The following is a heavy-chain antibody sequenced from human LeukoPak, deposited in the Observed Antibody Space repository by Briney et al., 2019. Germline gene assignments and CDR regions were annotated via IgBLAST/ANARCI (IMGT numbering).Heavy chain of an antibody. CDR1: GGSFSGYY. CDR3: ARMERYYYYGMDV. D-gene: IGHD3-3*01. V-gene: IGHV4-34*01. Sequence: SSETLSLTCAVYGGSFSGYYWSWIRQPPGKGLEWIGEINHSGSTNYNPSLKSPVTISVDTSKNQFSLKLSSVTAADTAVYYCARMERYYYYGMDVWGKGTTVTVSS. J-gene: IGHJ6*04. CDR2: INHSGST.